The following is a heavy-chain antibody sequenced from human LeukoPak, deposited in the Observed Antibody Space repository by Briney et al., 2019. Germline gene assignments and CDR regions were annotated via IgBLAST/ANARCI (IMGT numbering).Heavy chain of an antibody. CDR2: ISGSGGST. V-gene: IGHV3-23*01. CDR3: AKDHYYDSSGYYFSFDAFDI. J-gene: IGHJ3*02. D-gene: IGHD3-22*01. Sequence: PGGSLRLSCAASGFTFSSYGMSWVRQAPGKGLEWVSAISGSGGSTYYADSVKGRFTISRDNSKNTLYLQMNSLRAEDTAVYYCAKDHYYDSSGYYFSFDAFDIWGQGTMVTVSS. CDR1: GFTFSSYG.